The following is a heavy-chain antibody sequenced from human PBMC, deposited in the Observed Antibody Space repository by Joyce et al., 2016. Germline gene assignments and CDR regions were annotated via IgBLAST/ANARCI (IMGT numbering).Heavy chain of an antibody. CDR2: IIPFFGAA. V-gene: IGHV1-69*12. CDR1: GGDFSNYT. CDR3: ARGGTSSDHYVFYTLDV. D-gene: IGHD1-14*01. Sequence: QVLLVQSGAAVKRPGSSLRVSCKSSGGDFSNYTVNWVRQAPGQRLEWMGGIIPFFGAAKYAEDFQGRVTLTADQSTRTAYLELSSLTSADTAVYYCARGGTSSDHYVFYTLDVWGPGTTVIVSS. J-gene: IGHJ6*02.